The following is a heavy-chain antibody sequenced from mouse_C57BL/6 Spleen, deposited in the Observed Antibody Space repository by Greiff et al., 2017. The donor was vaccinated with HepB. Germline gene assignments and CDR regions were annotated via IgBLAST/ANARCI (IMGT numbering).Heavy chain of an antibody. CDR1: GYTFTSYW. CDR3: ARWGAVVGGDY. J-gene: IGHJ2*01. D-gene: IGHD1-1*01. CDR2: IDPSDSYT. Sequence: QVQLQQPGAELVRPGTSVKLSCKASGYTFTSYWMHWVKQRPGQGLEWIGVIDPSDSYTNYNQKFKGKATLTVDTTSSTAYMQLSSLASEDSAVYYCARWGAVVGGDYWGQGTPLTVSS. V-gene: IGHV1-59*01.